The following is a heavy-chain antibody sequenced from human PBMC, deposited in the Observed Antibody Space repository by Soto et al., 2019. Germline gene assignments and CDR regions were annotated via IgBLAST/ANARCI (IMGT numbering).Heavy chain of an antibody. CDR1: GGTFSTNT. Sequence: QVQLVQSGAEVKKPGSSVKVSCKASGGTFSTNTISWVRQAPGQGLEWMGGIMPIFGSANYAQKFQGRVTITADEYPRTVYMELSRLRSEDTAVYYCARQFDSDTSGYYYAYWGQGTLVTVSS. V-gene: IGHV1-69*01. CDR2: IMPIFGSA. J-gene: IGHJ4*02. D-gene: IGHD3-22*01. CDR3: ARQFDSDTSGYYYAY.